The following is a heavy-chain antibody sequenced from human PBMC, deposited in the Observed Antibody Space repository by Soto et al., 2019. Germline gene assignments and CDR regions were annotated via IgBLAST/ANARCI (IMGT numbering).Heavy chain of an antibody. CDR1: GFTFSSYA. CDR2: ISYDGSNK. D-gene: IGHD1-26*01. Sequence: QVQLVESGGGVVQPGRSLRLSCAASGFTFSSYAMHWVRQAPGKGLEWVAVISYDGSNKYYADSVKGRFTISRDNSKNTLYLQMNSLRAEDTAVYYCANRSPRRDYFDYWGQGTLVTVSS. J-gene: IGHJ4*02. CDR3: ANRSPRRDYFDY. V-gene: IGHV3-30-3*01.